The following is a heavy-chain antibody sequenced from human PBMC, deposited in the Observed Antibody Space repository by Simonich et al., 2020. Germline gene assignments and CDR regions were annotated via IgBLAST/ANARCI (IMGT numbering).Heavy chain of an antibody. D-gene: IGHD1-1*01. Sequence: EVQLVESGGGLIQPGGSLRLSCAASGFTVSSNYMSWVRQAPGKGLEWVSVIYSGVSKYYADSVKGRFTISRDNSKNTLYLQINSLRAEDTAVYYCARWTATGYYFDYWGQGTLVTVSS. J-gene: IGHJ4*02. CDR3: ARWTATGYYFDY. CDR2: IYSGVSK. V-gene: IGHV3-53*01. CDR1: GFTVSSNY.